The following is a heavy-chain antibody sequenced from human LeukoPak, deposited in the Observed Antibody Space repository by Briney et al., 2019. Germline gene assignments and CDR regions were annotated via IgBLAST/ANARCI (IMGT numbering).Heavy chain of an antibody. CDR1: GFTFDDYT. J-gene: IGHJ6*02. V-gene: IGHV3-43*01. D-gene: IGHD6-13*01. CDR3: AKDGAARGGGYYYGMDV. Sequence: GGSLRLSCAASGFTFDDYTMHWVRQAPGKGLEWVSLISWDGGSTYYADSVKGRFTISRDNSKNSLYLQMNSLRTEDTALYYCAKDGAARGGGYYYGMDVWGQGTTVTVSS. CDR2: ISWDGGST.